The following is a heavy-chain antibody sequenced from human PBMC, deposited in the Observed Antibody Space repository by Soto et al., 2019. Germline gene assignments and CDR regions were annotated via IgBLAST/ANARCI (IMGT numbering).Heavy chain of an antibody. CDR2: INHSGST. CDR3: ARIIRGRITMVRGNLIRGYFDY. Sequence: SETLSLTCAVYGGSFSGYYWSWIRQPPGKGLEWIGEINHSGSTNYNPSLKSRVTISVDTSKNQFSLKLSSVTAADTAVYYCARIIRGRITMVRGNLIRGYFDYWGQGTLVTVSS. D-gene: IGHD3-10*01. V-gene: IGHV4-34*01. CDR1: GGSFSGYY. J-gene: IGHJ4*02.